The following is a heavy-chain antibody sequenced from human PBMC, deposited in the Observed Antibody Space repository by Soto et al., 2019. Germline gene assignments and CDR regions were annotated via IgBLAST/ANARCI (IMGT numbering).Heavy chain of an antibody. Sequence: QVQLVESGGGLVRPGGSLRLSCEASGFTFRDYYMTWFRQAPGKGLEWLSYIDSSTKYTNYADSVKGRFTISRDNAKNSLYMQMNSLGADDTGVYYCAREYYYAMAVWGQGTMVTVSS. CDR2: IDSSTKYT. V-gene: IGHV3-11*05. J-gene: IGHJ6*02. CDR1: GFTFRDYY. CDR3: AREYYYAMAV.